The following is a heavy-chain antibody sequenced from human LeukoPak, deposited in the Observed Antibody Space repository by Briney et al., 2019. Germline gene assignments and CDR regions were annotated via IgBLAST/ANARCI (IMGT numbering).Heavy chain of an antibody. CDR3: ARDHCSGGSCYSFPDWYFDL. CDR2: IYHSGST. CDR1: GYFISSGYC. D-gene: IGHD2-15*01. V-gene: IGHV4-38-2*02. Sequence: PSETLSLTCAVSGYFISSGYCWGWIRQPPGKGLEWIGSIYHSGSTYYNPSLKSRVTISVDKSKNQFSLNLSSVTAADTAVYYCARDHCSGGSCYSFPDWYFDLWGRGTLVTVSS. J-gene: IGHJ2*01.